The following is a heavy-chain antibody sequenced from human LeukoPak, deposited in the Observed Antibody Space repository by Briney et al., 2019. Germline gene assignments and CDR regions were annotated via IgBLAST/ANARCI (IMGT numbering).Heavy chain of an antibody. Sequence: ASVKVSCKASGYTFTTYGISWVRQAPGQGLEWMGWISAYNDNTNYAQKFQGRVTMTTDTSTNTAYMELRSLRSDDTAVYYCARDLGIVVVASDAFDIWGQGTMVTVSS. J-gene: IGHJ3*02. CDR1: GYTFTTYG. V-gene: IGHV1-18*01. CDR2: ISAYNDNT. CDR3: ARDLGIVVVASDAFDI. D-gene: IGHD2-15*01.